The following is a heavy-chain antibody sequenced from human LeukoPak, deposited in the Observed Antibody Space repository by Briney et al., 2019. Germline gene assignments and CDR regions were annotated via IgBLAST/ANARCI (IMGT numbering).Heavy chain of an antibody. J-gene: IGHJ4*02. D-gene: IGHD3-3*01. CDR2: IIPIFGTA. CDR3: ASSPTYYDFWSF. CDR1: GGTFSSYA. V-gene: IGHV1-69*13. Sequence: GASVKVSCKASGGTFSSYAISWVRQAPGQGLEGMGGIIPIFGTANYAQKFQGRVTITADESTSTAYMELSSLRSEGTAVYYCASSPTYYDFWSFWGQGTLVTVSS.